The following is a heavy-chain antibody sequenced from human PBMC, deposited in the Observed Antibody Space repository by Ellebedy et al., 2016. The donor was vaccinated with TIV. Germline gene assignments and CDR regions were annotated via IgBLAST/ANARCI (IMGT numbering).Heavy chain of an antibody. CDR3: ARGASDILTGYYYY. V-gene: IGHV1-2*04. D-gene: IGHD3-9*01. CDR2: INPNSGGT. Sequence: ASVKVSCKASGYTFTGYYMHWVRQAPGQGLEWMGWINPNSGGTNYAQKFQGWVTMTRDTSISTAYMELSRLRSDDTAVYYCARGASDILTGYYYYWGQGTLVTVSS. J-gene: IGHJ4*02. CDR1: GYTFTGYY.